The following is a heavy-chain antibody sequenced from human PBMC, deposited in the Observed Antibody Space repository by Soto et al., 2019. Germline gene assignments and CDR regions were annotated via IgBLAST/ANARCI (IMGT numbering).Heavy chain of an antibody. CDR1: GFTFSSYA. Sequence: EVQLLESGGGLVQPGGSLRLSCAASGFTFSSYAMSWVRQAPGKGLEWVSAISGSGGSTYYADSVKGRFTISRDNSKNTLYLQMNSLRAEDTAVYYCAKGGPLYPIRFLEWFEDYYYYYGMDVWGQGTTVTVSS. V-gene: IGHV3-23*01. CDR2: ISGSGGST. J-gene: IGHJ6*02. D-gene: IGHD3-3*01. CDR3: AKGGPLYPIRFLEWFEDYYYYYGMDV.